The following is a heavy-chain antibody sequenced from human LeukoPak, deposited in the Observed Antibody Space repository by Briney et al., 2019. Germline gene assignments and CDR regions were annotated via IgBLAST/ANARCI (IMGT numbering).Heavy chain of an antibody. V-gene: IGHV3-23*01. CDR1: GFSFSSYA. CDR3: AKRATAGGFDS. CDR2: SSGSGDSA. J-gene: IGHJ4*02. D-gene: IGHD6-13*01. Sequence: GGTLRLSCEATGFSFSSYAMSWVRQAPGEGLEWVSASSGSGDSADYADAVKGRFTISRDNSKSTLYLQMTSLRVDDTAVYCAKRATAGGFDSWGQGTLVTVSS.